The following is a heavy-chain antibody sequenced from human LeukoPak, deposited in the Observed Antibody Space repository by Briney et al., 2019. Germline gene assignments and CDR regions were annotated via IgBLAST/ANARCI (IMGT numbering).Heavy chain of an antibody. Sequence: GGSLRLSCAASGFTFSSYAMSWVRQAPGKGLEWVSAISGSGGSTYYADSAKGRFTISRNNSKNTLYLQMNSLRAEDTAVYYCAKVALLGSNYRHYFDYWGQGTLVTVSS. J-gene: IGHJ4*02. CDR2: ISGSGGST. CDR3: AKVALLGSNYRHYFDY. V-gene: IGHV3-23*01. D-gene: IGHD4-11*01. CDR1: GFTFSSYA.